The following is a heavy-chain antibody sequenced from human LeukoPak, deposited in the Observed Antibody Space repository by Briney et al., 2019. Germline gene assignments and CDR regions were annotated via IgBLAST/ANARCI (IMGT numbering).Heavy chain of an antibody. D-gene: IGHD5-24*01. CDR3: AKAASMATTAWFDP. V-gene: IGHV3-23*01. CDR2: ISGDGGGS. CDR1: GFTFSTYV. J-gene: IGHJ5*02. Sequence: GGSLRLSCAASGFTFSTYVMSWVRQAPGKGLDWVSAISGDGGGSFYADSVKGRFTISRENSKNTLYLQMNSLRAEDTAVYYCAKAASMATTAWFDPWGQETLVTVSS.